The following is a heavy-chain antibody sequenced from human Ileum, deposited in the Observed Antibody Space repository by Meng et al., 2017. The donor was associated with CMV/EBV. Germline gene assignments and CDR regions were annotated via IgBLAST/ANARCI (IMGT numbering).Heavy chain of an antibody. CDR3: ATTVHPVAYLNYFDP. CDR2: RYYSETA. CDR1: GDSITRYY. D-gene: IGHD4-11*01. Sequence: SETLSLTCTVSGDSITRYYVNWIRQPPGKGLEWIVYRYYSETAYYTHSLRGRVIISADTAKNHFSLSLTSVTAADTAVYFCATTVHPVAYLNYFDPWGQGTLVTVSS. J-gene: IGHJ5*02. V-gene: IGHV4-59*01.